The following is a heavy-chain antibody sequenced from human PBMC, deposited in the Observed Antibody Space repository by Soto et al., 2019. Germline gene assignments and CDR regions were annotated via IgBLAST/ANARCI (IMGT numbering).Heavy chain of an antibody. Sequence: GXSVKVSCKASVYSFACYYMHWVRQAPGQGLGWMGWINPNSGGTNYAQKFQGRVTMTRDTSISTAYMELSRLRSDDTAVYYCARGRWGSLLLWHPCMDVRGQGTTVTV. CDR3: ARGRWGSLLLWHPCMDV. CDR1: VYSFACYY. J-gene: IGHJ6*02. CDR2: INPNSGGT. V-gene: IGHV1-2*02. D-gene: IGHD3-10*01.